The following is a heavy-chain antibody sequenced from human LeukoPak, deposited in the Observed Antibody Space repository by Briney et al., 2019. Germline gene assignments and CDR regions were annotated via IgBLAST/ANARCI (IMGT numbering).Heavy chain of an antibody. J-gene: IGHJ6*03. CDR3: ARNVRGRVLTARTDYYYYMDV. CDR1: GGSISSSY. CDR2: IYYTGST. Sequence: SETLSLTCTVSGGSISSSYLSWIRQPPGKGLEWIGYIYYTGSTSYNPSLKSRVSISVDTSKNQLSLKLSSVTAADTAVYYCARNVRGRVLTARTDYYYYMDVWGKGTTVTVSS. V-gene: IGHV4-59*01. D-gene: IGHD4/OR15-4a*01.